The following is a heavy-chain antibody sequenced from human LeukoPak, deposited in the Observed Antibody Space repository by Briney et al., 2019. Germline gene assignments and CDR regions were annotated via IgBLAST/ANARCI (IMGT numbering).Heavy chain of an antibody. Sequence: TGGSLRLSCAASGFGFDDYAMHWVRQAPGKGLEWVSGITWNSGIKAYADSVKGQFTISRDNTKNSLYLLMSSLRSEDTALYYCAKASNSWMQLWLDFWGQGTLVTVSS. CDR2: ITWNSGIK. D-gene: IGHD5-18*01. J-gene: IGHJ5*01. CDR3: AKASNSWMQLWLDF. V-gene: IGHV3-9*01. CDR1: GFGFDDYA.